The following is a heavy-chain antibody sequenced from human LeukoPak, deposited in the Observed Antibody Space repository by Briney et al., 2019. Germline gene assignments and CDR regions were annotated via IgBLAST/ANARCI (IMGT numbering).Heavy chain of an antibody. CDR1: GYSFSSGFY. CDR2: LFHSGTT. J-gene: IGHJ4*02. D-gene: IGHD1-26*01. CDR3: ASSISGELPQDY. V-gene: IGHV4-38-2*02. Sequence: SETLSLTCSVSGYSFSSGFYWGWIRQPPGKGLEWTGSLFHSGTTYYNSSLKSRVTISVDTSKNQFSLKLSSVTTADTAVYYCASSISGELPQDYWGQGTLVTVSS.